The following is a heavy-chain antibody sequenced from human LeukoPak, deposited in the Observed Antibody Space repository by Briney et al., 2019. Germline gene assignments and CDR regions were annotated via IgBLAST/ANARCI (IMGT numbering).Heavy chain of an antibody. CDR1: GFTFSSYW. D-gene: IGHD2-15*01. Sequence: GGSLRLSCAASGFTFSSYWMHWVRQAPGKGLVWVSRLNRDGSTTNYADSVKGRFTISRDNAKNSLYLQMNSLRAEDTAVYYCARDDPEASYCSGGSCYPINNYYYYGMDVWGQGTTVTVSS. CDR2: LNRDGSTT. CDR3: ARDDPEASYCSGGSCYPINNYYYYGMDV. J-gene: IGHJ6*02. V-gene: IGHV3-74*01.